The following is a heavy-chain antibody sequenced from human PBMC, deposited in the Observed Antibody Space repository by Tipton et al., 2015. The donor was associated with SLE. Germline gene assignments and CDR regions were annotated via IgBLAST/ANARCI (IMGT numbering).Heavy chain of an antibody. V-gene: IGHV3-33*01. Sequence: RSLRLSCTASGFTLSIYGMHWVRQAPGRGLEWVALIWYDGSNKYYVDSVKGRFTISRDNSKNTVDLQMNSLRAEDTAVYYCVRGGDYYDSSGNDAFDIWAQGTMVTVSS. D-gene: IGHD3-22*01. J-gene: IGHJ3*02. CDR1: GFTLSIYG. CDR3: VRGGDYYDSSGNDAFDI. CDR2: IWYDGSNK.